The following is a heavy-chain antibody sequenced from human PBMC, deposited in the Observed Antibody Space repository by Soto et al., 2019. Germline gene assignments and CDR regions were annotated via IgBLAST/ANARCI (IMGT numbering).Heavy chain of an antibody. CDR3: AKDIRWDLPYYFDY. CDR1: GVTFSSNA. V-gene: IGHV3-23*01. D-gene: IGHD1-26*01. Sequence: PGGSLRLSCAASGVTFSSNALSWVRQAPGKGLEWVSVISGSGGSTYYADSVKGRFTISRDNSKNTLYLQMNSLRAEDTAVYYCAKDIRWDLPYYFDYWGQGTLVTVSS. J-gene: IGHJ4*02. CDR2: ISGSGGST.